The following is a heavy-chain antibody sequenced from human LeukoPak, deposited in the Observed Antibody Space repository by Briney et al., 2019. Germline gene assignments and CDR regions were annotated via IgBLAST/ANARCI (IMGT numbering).Heavy chain of an antibody. CDR1: GFTFSSHN. J-gene: IGHJ3*02. Sequence: GGSLRLSCAASGFTFSSHNMNRVRQAPGKGLEWISFINFKSEDIRYADSVEGRFIISRDNARKSLYLHMNSLRAEDTAVYYCARDKDYASDMWGQGTMVTVAS. CDR2: INFKSEDI. CDR3: ARDKDYASDM. D-gene: IGHD4-11*01. V-gene: IGHV3-48*01.